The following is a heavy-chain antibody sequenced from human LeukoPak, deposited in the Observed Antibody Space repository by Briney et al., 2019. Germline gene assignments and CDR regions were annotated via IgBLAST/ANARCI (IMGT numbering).Heavy chain of an antibody. CDR1: VGSFSGYY. J-gene: IGHJ6*03. Sequence: SETLSLTCAVYVGSFSGYYWSWIRQPPGKGLEWIGEINHSGSTNFNSSLKSRVTISVDTSKNQFSLKLSSVTAADTAVYYCARGYYGSGSHCCHMDVWGKGTTITAS. CDR3: ARGYYGSGSHCCHMDV. CDR2: INHSGST. V-gene: IGHV4-34*01. D-gene: IGHD3-10*01.